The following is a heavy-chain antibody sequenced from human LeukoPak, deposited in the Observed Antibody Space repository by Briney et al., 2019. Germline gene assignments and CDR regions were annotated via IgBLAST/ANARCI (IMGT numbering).Heavy chain of an antibody. CDR3: ARGYDSSGYYPVAFDI. J-gene: IGHJ3*02. CDR1: GFTFSSYG. Sequence: GGSLRLSCAASGFTFSSYGMHWVRQAPGKGLEWVAVIWYDGSNKYYADSVKGRFTISRDNSKNTLYLQMNGLRAEDTAVYYCARGYDSSGYYPVAFDIWGQGTMVTVSS. D-gene: IGHD3-22*01. V-gene: IGHV3-33*01. CDR2: IWYDGSNK.